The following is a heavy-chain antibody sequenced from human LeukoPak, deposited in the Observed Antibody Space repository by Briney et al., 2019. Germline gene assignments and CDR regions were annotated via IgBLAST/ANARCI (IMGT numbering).Heavy chain of an antibody. CDR1: GFTFSSYS. J-gene: IGHJ4*02. V-gene: IGHV3-21*01. Sequence: GGSLRLSRAASGFTFSSYSMNWLRQAPGKGLEWVSSISSSSSYIYYADSVKGRFTISRDNAKNSLYLQMNSLRAEDTAMYYCARARFGEGGYYFDYWGQGTLVTVSS. CDR3: ARARFGEGGYYFDY. D-gene: IGHD3-10*01. CDR2: ISSSSSYI.